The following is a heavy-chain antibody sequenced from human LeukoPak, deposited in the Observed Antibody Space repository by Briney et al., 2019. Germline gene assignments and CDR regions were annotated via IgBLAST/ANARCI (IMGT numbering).Heavy chain of an antibody. J-gene: IGHJ6*03. D-gene: IGHD6-13*01. CDR3: ARDSAEDSSSWFGGGSYYYYYMDV. CDR2: INYSGST. Sequence: PSETLSLTCTVSGGSVSTSYYWGWIRQTPEKGLEWIGSINYSGSTNYNPSLKSRVTISVDTSKNQFSLKLSSVTAADTAVYYCARDSAEDSSSWFGGGSYYYYYMDVWGKGTTVTISS. CDR1: GGSVSTSYY. V-gene: IGHV4-39*07.